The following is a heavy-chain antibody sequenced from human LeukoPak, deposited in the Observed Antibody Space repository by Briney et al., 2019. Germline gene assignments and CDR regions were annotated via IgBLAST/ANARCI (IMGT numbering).Heavy chain of an antibody. CDR2: ISGGGAST. J-gene: IGHJ4*02. V-gene: IGHV3-23*01. CDR1: GFTFSSYA. Sequence: GGSLRLSCAASGFTFSSYAMNWVRQAPGKGLEWVSAISGGGASTYYADSVKGRLTISRDNSKNTLYLQMNSLRAEDTAVYYCAKDYYDSSGYYGYFDYWGQGTLVTVSS. D-gene: IGHD3-22*01. CDR3: AKDYYDSSGYYGYFDY.